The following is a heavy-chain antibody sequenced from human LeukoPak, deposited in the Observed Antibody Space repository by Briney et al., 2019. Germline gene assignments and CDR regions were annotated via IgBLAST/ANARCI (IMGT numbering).Heavy chain of an antibody. CDR2: ISSSSSYI. Sequence: GGSLRLSCAASGFTFSSYSMNWVRQAPGKGLEWVSSISSSSSYIYYADSVKGRFTISRDNAKNSLYLQMNSLRAEDTAVYYCARDPGWEQWQNWFDPWGEGTLVTVS. V-gene: IGHV3-21*01. CDR3: ARDPGWEQWQNWFDP. J-gene: IGHJ5*02. CDR1: GFTFSSYS. D-gene: IGHD6-19*01.